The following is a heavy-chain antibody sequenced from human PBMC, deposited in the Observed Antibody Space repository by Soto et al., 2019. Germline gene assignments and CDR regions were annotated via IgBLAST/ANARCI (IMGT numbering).Heavy chain of an antibody. J-gene: IGHJ5*02. Sequence: QVQLQESGPGLVKPSQTLSLTCTVSGGSISSGGYYRSWIRQHPGKGLEWIGYIYYSGSTYYNPSLKSRVTISVDTSKNQFSLKLSSVTAADTAVYYCARSLTGGYYYGSGSRTRWPNWFDPWGQGTLVTVSS. CDR3: ARSLTGGYYYGSGSRTRWPNWFDP. V-gene: IGHV4-31*03. CDR1: GGSISSGGYY. CDR2: IYYSGST. D-gene: IGHD3-10*01.